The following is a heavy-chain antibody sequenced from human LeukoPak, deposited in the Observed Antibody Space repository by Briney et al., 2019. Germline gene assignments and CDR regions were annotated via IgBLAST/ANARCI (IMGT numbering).Heavy chain of an antibody. CDR1: GFTFSAYS. J-gene: IGHJ4*02. V-gene: IGHV3-21*04. CDR3: AKSRSGYALFDY. Sequence: GGSLRLSCEASGFTFSAYSMIWVRQAPGKGLEWVSSITSTTNYIYDADSVKGRFTISRDNSKNTLYLQMDSLRAEDTAVYYCAKSRSGYALFDYWSQGTLVTVSS. CDR2: ITSTTNYI. D-gene: IGHD5-12*01.